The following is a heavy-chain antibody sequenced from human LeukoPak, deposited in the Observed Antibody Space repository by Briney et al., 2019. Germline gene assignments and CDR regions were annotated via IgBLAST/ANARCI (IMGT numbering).Heavy chain of an antibody. J-gene: IGHJ4*02. D-gene: IGHD6-6*01. Sequence: SETLSLTCTVSGGSISTYYWSWIRQPPGKELEWVGYTYNSGSTNYNPSLKSRVTISVDTSKNQFSLKLSSVTAADTAGYYCARGISRVGIAARGGGPYYFDYWGQGTLVTVPS. CDR3: ARGISRVGIAARGGGPYYFDY. CDR1: GGSISTYY. V-gene: IGHV4-59*12. CDR2: TYNSGST.